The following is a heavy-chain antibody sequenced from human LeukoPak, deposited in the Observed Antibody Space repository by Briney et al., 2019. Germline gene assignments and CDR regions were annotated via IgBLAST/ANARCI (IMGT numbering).Heavy chain of an antibody. D-gene: IGHD4-17*01. CDR3: ARGAYGDPTSFNY. Sequence: SETLSLTCTVSGGSISSYYWSWIRQPPGKGLEWIGYIYYSGSTNYNPSLKSRVTISVDTSKNQFSLKLSSVTAADTAVYYCARGAYGDPTSFNYWGQGTLVTVSS. CDR1: GGSISSYY. J-gene: IGHJ4*02. V-gene: IGHV4-59*01. CDR2: IYYSGST.